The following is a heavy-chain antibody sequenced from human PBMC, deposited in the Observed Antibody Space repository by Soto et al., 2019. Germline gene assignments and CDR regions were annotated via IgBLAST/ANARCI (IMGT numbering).Heavy chain of an antibody. V-gene: IGHV3-30*03. CDR1: GFTFSGYD. Sequence: PGGSLRLSCAVTGFTFSGYDMHWVRQAPGKGLEWVSVISFDGSSKHYADSVKGRFTISRDNSKNTLYLQMSSLRTEDTAVYYCEWEGLWGQGTLVTVSS. J-gene: IGHJ4*02. CDR3: EWEGL. CDR2: ISFDGSSK.